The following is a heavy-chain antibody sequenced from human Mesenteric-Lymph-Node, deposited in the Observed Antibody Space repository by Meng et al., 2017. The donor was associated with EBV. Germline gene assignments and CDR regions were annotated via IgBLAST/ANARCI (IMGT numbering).Heavy chain of an antibody. CDR2: IHYSGST. CDR3: ARGRRGVQYFNF. CDR1: GGSISSGDYY. Sequence: QVQLQESGPGLVKPSQTLSLTCAVSGGSISSGDYYWNWIRQPPGKRLEWIGYIHYSGSTNYNPSLKSQITISVDTSKNQLSLRVSHVTAADTAVYYCARGRRGVQYFNFWGQGALVTVSS. J-gene: IGHJ4*02. V-gene: IGHV4-61*08. D-gene: IGHD1-1*01.